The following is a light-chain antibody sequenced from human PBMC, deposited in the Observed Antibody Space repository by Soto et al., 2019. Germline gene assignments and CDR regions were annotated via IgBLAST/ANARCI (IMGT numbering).Light chain of an antibody. CDR3: QQSKNWPYT. Sequence: EILMTQSPATLSVSPGERATLSCRASQSVSHNLAWYQQKPGQAPRLLFYGASIRAIGIPARFSGSGSGTEFTLTISSLQYEDFAIYYFQQSKNWPYTFGQGTKLEIK. J-gene: IGKJ2*01. CDR2: GAS. V-gene: IGKV3-15*01. CDR1: QSVSHN.